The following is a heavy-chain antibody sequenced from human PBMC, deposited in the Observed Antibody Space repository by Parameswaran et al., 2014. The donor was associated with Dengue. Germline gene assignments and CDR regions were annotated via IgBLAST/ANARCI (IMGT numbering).Heavy chain of an antibody. J-gene: IGHJ6*02. D-gene: IGHD3-10*01. CDR2: INHSGST. Sequence: RWIRQPPGKGLEWIGEINHSGSTNYNPSLKSRVTISVDTSKNQFSLKLSSVTAADTAVYYCASLYGSGSKNVYYYYGMDVWGQGTTVTAP. CDR3: ASLYGSGSKNVYYYYGMDV. V-gene: IGHV4-34*01.